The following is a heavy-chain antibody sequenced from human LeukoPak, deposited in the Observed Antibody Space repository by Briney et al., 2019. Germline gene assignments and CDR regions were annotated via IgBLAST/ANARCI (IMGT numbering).Heavy chain of an antibody. V-gene: IGHV4-59*08. CDR3: ARQIIRGQYLIHFDY. J-gene: IGHJ4*02. Sequence: AETLSLTCTVSDDSISNYYWSWIRQPPGKGLEWIGYIYYSGNTYYNPSLKSRVTISVDTSKSQFSLRLNSVTAADTAVYYCARQIIRGQYLIHFDYWSQGALVTVSS. CDR1: DDSISNYY. D-gene: IGHD1-26*01. CDR2: IYYSGNT.